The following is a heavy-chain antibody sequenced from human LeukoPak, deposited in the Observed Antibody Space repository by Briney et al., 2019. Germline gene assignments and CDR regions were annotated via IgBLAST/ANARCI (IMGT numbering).Heavy chain of an antibody. D-gene: IGHD3-3*01. CDR2: IKSKTDGGTT. CDR1: GFTFSNAW. J-gene: IGHJ5*02. Sequence: GGSLRLSCAASGFTFSNAWMSWVRQAPGKGLEWAGRIKSKTDGGTTDYAAPVKGRFTISRDDSKNTLYLQMNSLKTEDTAVYYCTSELRFLEGFDPWGQGTLVTVSS. V-gene: IGHV3-15*01. CDR3: TSELRFLEGFDP.